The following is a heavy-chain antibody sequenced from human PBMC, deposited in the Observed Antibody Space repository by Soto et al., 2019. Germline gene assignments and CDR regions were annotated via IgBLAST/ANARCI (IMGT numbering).Heavy chain of an antibody. J-gene: IGHJ5*02. Sequence: PSETLSLTCTVSGGSISSYYWSWIRQPPGKGLEWIGYIYYSGSTNYNPSLKSRVTISVDTSKNQFSLKLSSVTAADTAVYYCARVFSATTSFFDPLAQRTLLTVSS. D-gene: IGHD1-26*01. V-gene: IGHV4-59*12. CDR1: GGSISSYY. CDR2: IYYSGST. CDR3: ARVFSATTSFFDP.